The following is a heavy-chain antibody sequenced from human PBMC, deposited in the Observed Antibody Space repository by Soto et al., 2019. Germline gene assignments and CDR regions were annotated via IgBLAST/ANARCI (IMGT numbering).Heavy chain of an antibody. J-gene: IGHJ6*02. CDR2: LNSGGST. CDR3: VSGRYDSVRLGMDV. Sequence: EVQLVESGGGLVQPGGSLRLSCVASGFIVRSNYMSWVRQAPEKGLEWVSLLNSGGSTNYADSVKGRFTISRDNSKNTVYLQMNSLRAEDTAVYYCVSGRYDSVRLGMDVWGQGTTVTVSS. CDR1: GFIVRSNY. V-gene: IGHV3-66*01. D-gene: IGHD3-3*01.